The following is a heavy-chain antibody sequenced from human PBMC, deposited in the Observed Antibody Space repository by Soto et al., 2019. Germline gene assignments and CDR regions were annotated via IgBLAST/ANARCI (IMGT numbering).Heavy chain of an antibody. CDR3: AAGEASSRNLAPYYLDF. D-gene: IGHD6-13*01. CDR2: IHYSGTT. V-gene: IGHV4-59*01. J-gene: IGHJ4*02. Sequence: PSETLSLTCTVSGGSMRNYFWTWIRQPPAKGLECIGYIHYSGTTSFFPSYNPSLRSRVTISEDTSKNQFSLKLLSVTTADTAVYFCAAGEASSRNLAPYYLDFWGQGTLVTVSS. CDR1: GGSMRNYF.